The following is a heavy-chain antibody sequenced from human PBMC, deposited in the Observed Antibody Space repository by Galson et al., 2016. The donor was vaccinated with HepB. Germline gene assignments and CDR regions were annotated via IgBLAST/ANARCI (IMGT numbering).Heavy chain of an antibody. CDR1: GFTFSSFA. CDR3: ATSWGSALTHYFEY. CDR2: ITGSGFTT. Sequence: SLRLSCAASGFTFSSFAMSWVRQAPGKGLEWVSSITGSGFTTYYADSVKGRFTISRDNSKNTLYLQLNSLRADDTAVYFCATSWGSALTHYFEYWGLGTLVTVSS. D-gene: IGHD3-16*01. J-gene: IGHJ4*02. V-gene: IGHV3-23*01.